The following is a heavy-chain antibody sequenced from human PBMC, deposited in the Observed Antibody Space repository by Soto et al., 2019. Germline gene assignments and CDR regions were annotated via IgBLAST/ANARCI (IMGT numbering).Heavy chain of an antibody. D-gene: IGHD1-20*01. CDR3: ARDGLGIDR. V-gene: IGHV4-61*01. CDR2: IYYSGST. J-gene: IGHJ5*02. Sequence: PSETLSLTCTVSGGSVSSGNYYWSWIRQPPGKRLEWIGYIYYSGSTNYNPSLKSRVTISVDTSKNQFSLKLSSVTVADTAVYYCARDGLGIDRWGQGTQVTVS. CDR1: GGSVSSGNYY.